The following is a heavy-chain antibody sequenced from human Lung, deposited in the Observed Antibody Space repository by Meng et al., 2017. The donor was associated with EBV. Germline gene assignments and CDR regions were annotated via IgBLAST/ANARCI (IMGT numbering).Heavy chain of an antibody. D-gene: IGHD6-19*01. CDR3: ARLRLVWMFDY. J-gene: IGHJ4*02. Sequence: QVQLQERGPGLVKPSQTLSRPCTVSGGSVDSGAYYWSWIRQRPGKGLEWIGYIYYSGSTFYTPSLKSRATLSVDTSKNQFSLKLNSVTAADTAVYYCARLRLVWMFDYWGQGALVTVSS. V-gene: IGHV4-31*03. CDR1: GGSVDSGAYY. CDR2: IYYSGST.